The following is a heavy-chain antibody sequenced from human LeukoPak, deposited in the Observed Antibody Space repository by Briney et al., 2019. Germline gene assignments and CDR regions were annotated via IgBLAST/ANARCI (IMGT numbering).Heavy chain of an antibody. CDR1: GGTLSSYA. V-gene: IGHV1-69*05. CDR2: IIPIFGTA. CDR3: AGTLVGATKGRFDP. J-gene: IGHJ5*02. Sequence: GASVKVSCKASGGTLSSYAISWVRQAPGQGLEWMGRIIPIFGTANYAQKFQGRVTITTDESTSTAYMELSSLRSEDTAVYYCAGTLVGATKGRFDPWGQGTLVTVSS. D-gene: IGHD1-26*01.